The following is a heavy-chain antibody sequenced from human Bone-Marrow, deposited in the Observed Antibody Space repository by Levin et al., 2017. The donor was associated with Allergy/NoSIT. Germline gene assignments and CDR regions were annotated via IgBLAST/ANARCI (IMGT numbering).Heavy chain of an antibody. D-gene: IGHD3-9*01. J-gene: IGHJ4*02. V-gene: IGHV3-30*04. CDR3: ARAPTQGDEVVTGFQLLDY. CDR1: GFAFNNFA. Sequence: GASVKVSCAVSGFAFNNFAMDWVRQAPGKGLEWVADILHDGSRKYYADSVKGRFTISRDNSKNTLYLQMNSLRAEDTAVYYCARAPTQGDEVVTGFQLLDYWGQGTLVTVSS. CDR2: ILHDGSRK.